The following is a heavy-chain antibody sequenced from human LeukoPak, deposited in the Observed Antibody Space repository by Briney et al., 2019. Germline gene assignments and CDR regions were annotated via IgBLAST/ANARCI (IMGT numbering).Heavy chain of an antibody. CDR1: GFIFSTYW. CDR2: IKQDGSEK. J-gene: IGHJ3*02. V-gene: IGHV3-7*01. Sequence: GGSLRLSCVASGFIFSTYWMSWVRQAPGKGLEWVANIKQDGSEKHYVDSVKGRFTISRDNSKNTLYLQMNSLRAEDTAVYYCARDHGLYSSSWYGDAFDIWGQGTMVTVSS. CDR3: ARDHGLYSSSWYGDAFDI. D-gene: IGHD6-13*01.